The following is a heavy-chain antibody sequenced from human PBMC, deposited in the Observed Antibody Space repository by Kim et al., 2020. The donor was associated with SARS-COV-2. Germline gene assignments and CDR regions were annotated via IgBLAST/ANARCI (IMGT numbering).Heavy chain of an antibody. CDR1: GFTFSSYS. V-gene: IGHV3-21*01. D-gene: IGHD6-19*01. Sequence: GGSLRLSCAASGFTFSSYSMNWVRQAPGKGLEWVSSISSSSSYIYYADSVKGRFTISRDNAKNSLYLQMNSLRAEDTAVYYCASFGGLAGRINYYYYGMDVWGQGTTVTVSS. CDR3: ASFGGLAGRINYYYYGMDV. CDR2: ISSSSSYI. J-gene: IGHJ6*02.